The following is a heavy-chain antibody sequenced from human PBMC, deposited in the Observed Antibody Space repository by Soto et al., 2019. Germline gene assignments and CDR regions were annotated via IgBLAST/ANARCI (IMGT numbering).Heavy chain of an antibody. Sequence: QVQLVESGGGVVQPGRSLRLSCAASGFTFRTYGMHWVRQATGKGLEWLAVISNNGIIKYYEDSVKGRFTISRDNSRETLFLQKNKLRGEDTSIYYFAKVIRADSTSSTFYCYSSLDVWGQGTTVTVSS. CDR3: AKVIRADSTSSTFYCYSSLDV. J-gene: IGHJ6*02. CDR2: ISNNGIIK. V-gene: IGHV3-30*18. D-gene: IGHD6-6*01. CDR1: GFTFRTYG.